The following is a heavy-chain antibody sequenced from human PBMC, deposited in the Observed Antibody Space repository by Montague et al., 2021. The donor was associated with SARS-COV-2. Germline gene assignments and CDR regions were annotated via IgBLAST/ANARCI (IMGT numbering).Heavy chain of an antibody. CDR2: INHSGGV. CDR1: RGSFSGYY. J-gene: IGHJ4*02. CDR3: VAEWLAIYYFDF. V-gene: IGHV4-34*01. D-gene: IGHD6-19*01. Sequence: SETLSLTCTVHRGSFSGYYWTWIRQPPGKGLEWIGEINHSGGVNYNPSLKSRVTISVDTSKNHFSLRLRSVTAADTAVYYCVAEWLAIYYFDFWGQGTLVTVSS.